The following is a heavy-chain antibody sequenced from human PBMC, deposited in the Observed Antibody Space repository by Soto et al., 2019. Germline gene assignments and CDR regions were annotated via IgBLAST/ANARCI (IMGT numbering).Heavy chain of an antibody. J-gene: IGHJ4*02. CDR3: VRVPIRTPDY. V-gene: IGHV5-51*01. Sequence: PGESLKISCKGSGYNFASQWIGWVRQMPGKGLEWMGIIYPGGSDTRYSPSFQGQVTISADKSSSTAYLQWNSVKASDTATYFCVRVPIRTPDYWGQGTPVTVSS. D-gene: IGHD4-17*01. CDR2: IYPGGSDT. CDR1: GYNFASQW.